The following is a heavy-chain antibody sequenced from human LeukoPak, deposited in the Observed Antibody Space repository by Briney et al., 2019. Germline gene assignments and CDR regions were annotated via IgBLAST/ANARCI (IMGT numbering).Heavy chain of an antibody. J-gene: IGHJ4*02. CDR2: FYYSGST. V-gene: IGHV4-39*01. CDR3: ANRYCSGGSCYFDY. CDR1: GGSISSSSYY. Sequence: SETLSLTCTVSGGSISSSSYYWGWIRQPPGKGLEWIGSFYYSGSTYYNPSLKSRVTISVDTPKNQFSRKLSSVTAADTAVYYCANRYCSGGSCYFDYWGQGTLVTVSS. D-gene: IGHD2-15*01.